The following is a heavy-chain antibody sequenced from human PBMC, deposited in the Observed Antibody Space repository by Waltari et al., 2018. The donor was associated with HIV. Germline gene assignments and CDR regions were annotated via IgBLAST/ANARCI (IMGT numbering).Heavy chain of an antibody. V-gene: IGHV3-30*18. D-gene: IGHD1-26*01. CDR1: GFTFSNFG. CDR3: AKEGWELLQFGYYFDY. CDR2: ISFDGRNE. J-gene: IGHJ4*02. Sequence: QVQLVESGGGVVQPGKSLRLSCAASGFTFSNFGIHWVRQAPGNGLDWVAVISFDGRNEYYADSVKGRFTISRDNSKNTVYLQMNSLRADDTAVYYCAKEGWELLQFGYYFDYWGQGTLVTVSS.